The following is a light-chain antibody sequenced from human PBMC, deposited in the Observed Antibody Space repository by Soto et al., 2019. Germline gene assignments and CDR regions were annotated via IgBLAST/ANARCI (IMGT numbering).Light chain of an antibody. Sequence: QSALTQPRSVSGSPGQSVTISCTGTSSDVGGYNYVSWYQQHPGKAPKLMIYDVSKWPLGVPDRFSGSKSGNTASLTISGLQAEDEADYYCCSYAGSYTWVFGGGTKVTVL. CDR2: DVS. CDR3: CSYAGSYTWV. V-gene: IGLV2-11*01. J-gene: IGLJ3*02. CDR1: SSDVGGYNY.